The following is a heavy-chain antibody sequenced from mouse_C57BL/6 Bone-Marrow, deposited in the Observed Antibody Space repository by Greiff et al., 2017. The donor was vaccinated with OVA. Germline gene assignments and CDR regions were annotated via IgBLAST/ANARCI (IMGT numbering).Heavy chain of an antibody. J-gene: IGHJ4*01. CDR1: GFTFSDYG. CDR3: ARGISRPYYAMDY. Sequence: EVQGVESGGGLVQPGGSLKLSCAASGFTFSDYGMAWVRQAPRKGPEWVAFISNLAYSIYYADTVTGRFTISRENAKNTLYLEMSSLRSEDTAMYYCARGISRPYYAMDYWGQGTSVTVSS. V-gene: IGHV5-15*01. CDR2: ISNLAYSI.